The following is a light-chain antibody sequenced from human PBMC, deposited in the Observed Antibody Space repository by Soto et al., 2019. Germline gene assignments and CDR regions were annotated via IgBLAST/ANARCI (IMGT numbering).Light chain of an antibody. Sequence: QSVLTQPASLSGASGQRVTISCTGSGSNIGAPYDVHWYQHLPGAAPKLLIYGSTNRPSGVPGRFSGSKSGTSASLAITGLQAEDEADYYCATWNAGVVVFGLGPKGTVL. V-gene: IGLV1-40*01. CDR1: GSNIGAPYD. CDR2: GST. CDR3: ATWNAGVVV. J-gene: IGLJ1*01.